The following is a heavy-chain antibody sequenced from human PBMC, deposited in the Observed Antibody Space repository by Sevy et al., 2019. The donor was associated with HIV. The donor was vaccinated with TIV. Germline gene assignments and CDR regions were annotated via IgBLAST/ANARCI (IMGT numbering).Heavy chain of an antibody. CDR2: ISGTGDHT. V-gene: IGHV3-23*01. D-gene: IGHD2-8*01. CDR3: AKKMGGGSGMAFLVDY. Sequence: GGSLRLSCAASVFTFRSFATGWVRQAPGKGLDWISVISGTGDHTYYADSVKGRFTISRDNSKNTLFLQMNSLRAEDTAIFYCAKKMGGGSGMAFLVDYWGQGTLVTVSS. J-gene: IGHJ4*02. CDR1: VFTFRSFA.